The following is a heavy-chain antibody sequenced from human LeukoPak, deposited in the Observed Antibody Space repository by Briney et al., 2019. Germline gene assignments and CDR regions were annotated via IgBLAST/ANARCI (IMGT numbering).Heavy chain of an antibody. CDR3: ARAFIAVARDAFDI. CDR1: GGSFSGYY. J-gene: IGHJ3*02. CDR2: IYTSGST. V-gene: IGHV4-59*10. Sequence: TAAETLSLTCAVYGGSFSGYYWSWIRQPAGKGLEWIGRIYTSGSTNYNPSLKSRVTISVDTSKNQFSLKLSSVTAADTAVYYCARAFIAVARDAFDIWGQGTMVTVSS. D-gene: IGHD6-19*01.